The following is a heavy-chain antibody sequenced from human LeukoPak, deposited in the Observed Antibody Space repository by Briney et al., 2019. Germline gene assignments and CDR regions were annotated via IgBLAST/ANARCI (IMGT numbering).Heavy chain of an antibody. CDR2: IHYSGTT. J-gene: IGHJ4*02. CDR3: AGEGWQRGSGSYFDY. D-gene: IGHD3-10*01. Sequence: SETLSLTCTVSGGSISGYYWSWIRQSPGKGLEWIGYIHYSGTTNYNPSLKSRVTISVDTSKNQFSLKVNSVTAADTAVYYCAGEGWQRGSGSYFDYWGQGTLVIVSS. V-gene: IGHV4-59*01. CDR1: GGSISGYY.